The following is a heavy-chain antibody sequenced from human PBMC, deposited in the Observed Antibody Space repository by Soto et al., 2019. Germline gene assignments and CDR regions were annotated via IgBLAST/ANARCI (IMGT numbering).Heavy chain of an antibody. CDR1: GGSLSGYY. CDR3: ARRTVATETFDY. V-gene: IGHV4-59*08. D-gene: IGHD5-12*01. Sequence: PSETLSLTCTVSGGSLSGYYWRWIRQPPGRGLEWIGFIYYAGSTKYNPSLNSRVTISVDTSKNQFSLTVTSVTAADTAVYYCARRTVATETFDYWGQGTLVTVSS. CDR2: IYYAGST. J-gene: IGHJ4*02.